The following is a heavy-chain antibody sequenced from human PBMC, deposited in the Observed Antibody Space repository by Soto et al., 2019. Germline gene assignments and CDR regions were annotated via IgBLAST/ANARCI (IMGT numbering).Heavy chain of an antibody. CDR2: IYYSGST. V-gene: IGHV4-59*08. CDR1: GGSISSYY. D-gene: IGHD2-2*01. Sequence: QVQLQESGPGLVKPSETLSLTCTVSGGSISSYYWSWIRQPPGKGLEWIGYIYYSGSTNYNPSLKRRVTISVDTSKNQFSLKLSSVTAADTAVYYCARHVDAAAILEGFDPWGQGTLVTVSS. J-gene: IGHJ5*02. CDR3: ARHVDAAAILEGFDP.